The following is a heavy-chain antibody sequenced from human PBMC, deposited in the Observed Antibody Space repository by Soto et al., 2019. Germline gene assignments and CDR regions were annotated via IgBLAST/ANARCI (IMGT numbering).Heavy chain of an antibody. CDR1: GGSISSSSYY. V-gene: IGHV4-39*07. J-gene: IGHJ6*02. Sequence: PSETLSLTCTVSGGSISSSSYYWGWIRQPPGKGLEWIGSIYYSGSTYYNPSLKSRVTISVDTSKNQFSLKLSSVTAADTAVYFGAMDGNYYYSMYVWGQVTTFPVSS. CDR3: AMDGNYYYSMYV. CDR2: IYYSGST.